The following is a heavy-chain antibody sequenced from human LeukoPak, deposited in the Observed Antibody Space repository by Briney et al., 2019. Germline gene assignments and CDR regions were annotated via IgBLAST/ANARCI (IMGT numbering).Heavy chain of an antibody. J-gene: IGHJ6*04. CDR3: ASDHCSGGSCYPRYYYGMDV. CDR1: GGTFSSYA. V-gene: IGHV1-69*13. Sequence: ASVKVSCKASGGTFSSYAISWVRQAPGQGLEWMGGIIPIFGTANYAQKVQGRVTITADESTSTAYMELSSLRSEDTAVYYCASDHCSGGSCYPRYYYGMDVWGKGTTVTVSS. D-gene: IGHD2-15*01. CDR2: IIPIFGTA.